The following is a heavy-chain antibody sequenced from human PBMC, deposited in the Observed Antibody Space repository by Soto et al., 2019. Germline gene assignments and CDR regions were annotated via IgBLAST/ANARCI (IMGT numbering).Heavy chain of an antibody. Sequence: PGGSLRLSGAATGFMFGTYWMSWVRQAPGKGLEWVANIKHDGNEKYYADSVKGRFTVSRDNVKNFLHLQMSSLRGDDTGVYFCVRATLSWGHYYFRGLDVWGQGTTVTVSS. CDR2: IKHDGNEK. V-gene: IGHV3-7*01. CDR1: GFMFGTYW. D-gene: IGHD3-22*01. CDR3: VRATLSWGHYYFRGLDV. J-gene: IGHJ6*02.